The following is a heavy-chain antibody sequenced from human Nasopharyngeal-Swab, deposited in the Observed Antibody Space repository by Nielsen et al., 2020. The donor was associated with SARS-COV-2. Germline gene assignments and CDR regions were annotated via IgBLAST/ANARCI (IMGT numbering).Heavy chain of an antibody. CDR3: AGDQSDSSGYYYVNYYYYGMDV. CDR1: GGSFSGYY. CDR2: INHIGST. Sequence: SETLSLTCAVYGGSFSGYYWSWIRQPPGKGLEWIGEINHIGSTNYNPSLKSLVTISVDTSKNQFSLKLSSVTAADTAVYYCAGDQSDSSGYYYVNYYYYGMDVWGQGTTVTVSS. V-gene: IGHV4-34*01. J-gene: IGHJ6*02. D-gene: IGHD3-22*01.